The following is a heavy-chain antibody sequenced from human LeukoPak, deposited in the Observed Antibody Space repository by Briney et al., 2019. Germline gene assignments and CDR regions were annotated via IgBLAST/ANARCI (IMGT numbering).Heavy chain of an antibody. Sequence: PSETLSLTCAVSGYSISSGYYWGWIRQPPGKGLEWIGSIYHSGSTYYNPSLKSRVTISVDTSKNQFSLKLSSVTAADTAVYYCASLGGWKDVWGKGTTVTVSS. CDR3: ASLGGWKDV. CDR2: IYHSGST. J-gene: IGHJ6*04. V-gene: IGHV4-38-2*01. D-gene: IGHD3-16*01. CDR1: GYSISSGYY.